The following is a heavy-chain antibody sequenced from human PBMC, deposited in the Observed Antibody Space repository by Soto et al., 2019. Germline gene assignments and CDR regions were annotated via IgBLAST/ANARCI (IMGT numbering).Heavy chain of an antibody. CDR3: ARATLVGDAFDI. CDR1: GGSISSYY. Sequence: SETLSLTCTVSGGSISSYYWSWIRQPPGKGLEWIGYIYYSGSTNYNPSLKSRVTISVDTSKNQFSLKLSSVTAADTAVYYCARATLVGDAFDIWGQGTMVTVS. J-gene: IGHJ3*02. V-gene: IGHV4-59*01. CDR2: IYYSGST.